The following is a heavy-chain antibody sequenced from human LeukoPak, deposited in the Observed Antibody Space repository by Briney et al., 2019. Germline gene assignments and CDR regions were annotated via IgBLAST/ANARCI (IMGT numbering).Heavy chain of an antibody. CDR1: GFTFSSYP. CDR3: ARDRAANQDWVEFDP. V-gene: IGHV3-30*09. D-gene: IGHD3/OR15-3a*01. CDR2: IRDSGEA. Sequence: GGSLRLSCAASGFTFSSYPMHWVRQAPGKGLEWVGLIRDSGEAFYADFARGRFAISRDESENTLYLQMNSLRVEDTAVYFCARDRAANQDWVEFDPWGQGTPVIVSS. J-gene: IGHJ5*02.